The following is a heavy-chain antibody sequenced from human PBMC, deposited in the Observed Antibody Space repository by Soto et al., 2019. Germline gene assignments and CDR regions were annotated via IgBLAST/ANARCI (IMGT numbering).Heavy chain of an antibody. CDR2: INHTGGT. J-gene: IGHJ5*02. Sequence: SETLSLTCAVYGVSVNGYYWNWIRPPPGKGLEWIGEINHTGGTHYNPSLKSRVTMSVDTSKNQFSLRLSSVTAADTAIYYCATRITVFGLLIPPFDPWGQGTQVTVS. CDR3: ATRITVFGLLIPPFDP. V-gene: IGHV4-34*01. D-gene: IGHD3-3*01. CDR1: GVSVNGYY.